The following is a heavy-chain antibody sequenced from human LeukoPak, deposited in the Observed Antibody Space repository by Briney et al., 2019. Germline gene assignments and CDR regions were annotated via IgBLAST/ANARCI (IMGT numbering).Heavy chain of an antibody. CDR3: ARDLSSTPHWELDY. D-gene: IGHD7-27*01. J-gene: IGHJ4*02. Sequence: APVKVSCKASGGTFSSYAISWVRQAPGQGLEWMGRVNSNSAVAESEEKFQGRVTVTRDTSIRTDYMELFRLTSDDTAIYYCARDLSSTPHWELDYWGQGTLVTVSS. CDR2: VNSNSAVA. V-gene: IGHV1-2*06. CDR1: GGTFSSYA.